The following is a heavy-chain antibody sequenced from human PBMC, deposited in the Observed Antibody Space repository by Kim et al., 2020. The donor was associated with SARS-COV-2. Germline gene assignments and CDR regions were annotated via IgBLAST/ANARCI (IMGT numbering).Heavy chain of an antibody. D-gene: IGHD2-2*01. CDR1: GFTFTRYG. CDR3: AGGARSSAFTVGHYYCLD. V-gene: IGHV3-13*01. J-gene: IGHJ6*01. CDR2: IESNGNA. Sequence: GGSLRLSCAASGFTFTRYGLNWVRQAPGKGLEWVADIESNGNANYSDSVMKRLTIFTDDADNYPHHVLNNLRAGETAVYYCAGGARSSAFTVGHYYCLD.